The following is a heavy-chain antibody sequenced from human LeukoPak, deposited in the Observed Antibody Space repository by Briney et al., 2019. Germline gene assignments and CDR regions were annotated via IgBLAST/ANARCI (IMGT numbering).Heavy chain of an antibody. V-gene: IGHV1-8*01. CDR3: ARGRYCSGGSCYHENWFDP. D-gene: IGHD2-15*01. J-gene: IGHJ5*02. Sequence: GASVKVSCKASGYTFTSYDINWVRQATGQGLEWMGWLNPNSGNTGYAQKFQGRVTMTRNTSIGTAYMELSSLRSEDTAVYYCARGRYCSGGSCYHENWFDPWGQGTLVTVSS. CDR2: LNPNSGNT. CDR1: GYTFTSYD.